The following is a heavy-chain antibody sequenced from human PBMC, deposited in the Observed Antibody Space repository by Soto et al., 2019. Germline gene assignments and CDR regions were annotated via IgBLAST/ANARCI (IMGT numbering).Heavy chain of an antibody. Sequence: QVQLVESGGGLVKPGGSLRLSCAASGFSFSVYYMAWVRQAPGSGLEWISSIDRNGDFVYYADSVKGRFTISRDYAKSLLYLQMDSLRDEDTDVYYCVGERAGTRVFPHNTFDLWSQGTKVTVAS. CDR2: IDRNGDFV. CDR1: GFSFSVYY. CDR3: VGERAGTRVFPHNTFDL. V-gene: IGHV3-11*01. J-gene: IGHJ3*01. D-gene: IGHD6-19*01.